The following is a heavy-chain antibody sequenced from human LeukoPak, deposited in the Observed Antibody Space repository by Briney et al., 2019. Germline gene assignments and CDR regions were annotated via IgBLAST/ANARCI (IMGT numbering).Heavy chain of an antibody. D-gene: IGHD3-22*01. V-gene: IGHV1-2*02. CDR1: GYTFTGYY. CDR3: ARERNYYDSSGPSD. Sequence: ASVKVSCKASGYTFTGYYMHWVRQAPGQGLEWMGWINPNSGGTNYAQKFQGRVTMTRDTSISTAYMELSRPRSDDTAVYYCARERNYYDSSGPSDWGQGTLVTVSS. J-gene: IGHJ4*02. CDR2: INPNSGGT.